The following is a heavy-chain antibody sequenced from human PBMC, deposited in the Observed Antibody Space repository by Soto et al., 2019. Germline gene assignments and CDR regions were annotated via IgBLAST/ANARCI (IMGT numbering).Heavy chain of an antibody. J-gene: IGHJ5*02. CDR2: IYHSGST. CDR3: AGDRGLYYYDSSGYSLNWFDP. CDR1: GGSISSSNW. V-gene: IGHV4-4*02. Sequence: SETLSLTCAVSGGSISSSNWWSWVRQPPGKGLEWIGEIYHSGSTNYNPSLKSRVTISVDKSKNQFSLKLSSVTAADTAVYYCAGDRGLYYYDSSGYSLNWFDPWGQGTLVTVSS. D-gene: IGHD3-22*01.